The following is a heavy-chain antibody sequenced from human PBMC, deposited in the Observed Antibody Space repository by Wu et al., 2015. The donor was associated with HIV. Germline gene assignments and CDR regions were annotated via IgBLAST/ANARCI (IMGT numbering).Heavy chain of an antibody. D-gene: IGHD2-2*01. Sequence: QVQLQQWGAGLLKPSETLSLTCAVYGGSFSGYYWSWIRQPPGKGLEWIGEINHSGSTNYNPSLKSRVTISVDTSKNQFSLKLSSVTAADTAVYYCARSSTSCSDYWGQGTLVTVSS. J-gene: IGHJ4*02. CDR1: GGSFSGYY. CDR3: ARSSTSCSDY. CDR2: INHSGST. V-gene: IGHV4-34*01.